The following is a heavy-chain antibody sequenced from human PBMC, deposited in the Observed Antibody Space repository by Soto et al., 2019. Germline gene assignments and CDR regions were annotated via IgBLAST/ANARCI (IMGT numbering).Heavy chain of an antibody. J-gene: IGHJ4*02. Sequence: PGGSLRLSCAASGFTFSSYEMNLVRQAPGKGLEWVSYISSSGSNIYYADSVKGRFTISRDNAKNSLYLQMNSLRAEDTAVYYCARVAVGIVDILDTTGPDYWGQGTMVTVSS. CDR3: ARVAVGIVDILDTTGPDY. D-gene: IGHD5-12*01. V-gene: IGHV3-48*03. CDR2: ISSSGSNI. CDR1: GFTFSSYE.